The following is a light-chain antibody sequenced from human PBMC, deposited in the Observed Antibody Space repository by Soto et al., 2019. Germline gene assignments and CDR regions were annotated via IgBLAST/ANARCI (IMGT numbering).Light chain of an antibody. V-gene: IGLV1-40*01. J-gene: IGLJ2*01. CDR2: VNT. CDR3: QSYDSSLTI. CDR1: NSNIGAGYD. Sequence: QSVLTHPPSVSGAPGQRVTIPCTGNNSNIGAGYDVHWYQQLPGTAPKLLIYVNTNRPSGVPDRFSGSKSGTSASLAITGLQAEDEADYYCQSYDSSLTIFGGGTKLTVL.